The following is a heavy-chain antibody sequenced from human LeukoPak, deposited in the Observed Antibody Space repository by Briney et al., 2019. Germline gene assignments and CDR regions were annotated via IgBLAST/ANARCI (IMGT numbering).Heavy chain of an antibody. CDR1: GYSLTNHY. Sequence: PSETLSLTCAVHGYSLTNHYWIWIRQPPGKGLEWIAEVLHTGSTNCNPSFKSRVTVSVDTSKNQFFLNLTSVTAADTAVYYCARGPAAVHPWGRGILVTVPS. CDR2: VLHTGST. CDR3: ARGPAAVHP. D-gene: IGHD6-13*01. J-gene: IGHJ5*02. V-gene: IGHV4-34*12.